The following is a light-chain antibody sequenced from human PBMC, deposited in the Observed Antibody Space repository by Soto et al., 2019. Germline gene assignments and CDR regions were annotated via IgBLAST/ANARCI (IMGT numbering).Light chain of an antibody. CDR2: DTS. J-gene: IGKJ4*01. Sequence: EIVLTQSASTLSSSPGERATLSCRASQTVSSKLAWYQHKPGQAPRLLIYDTSNRATGIPARFSGSGSGTDFTLTISSVEPEDSAVYYCQQRVNWPTLTFGGGTKVDIK. CDR3: QQRVNWPTLT. CDR1: QTVSSK. V-gene: IGKV3-11*01.